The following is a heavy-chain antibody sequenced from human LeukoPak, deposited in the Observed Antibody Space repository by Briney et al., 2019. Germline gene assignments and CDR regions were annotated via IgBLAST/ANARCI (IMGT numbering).Heavy chain of an antibody. J-gene: IGHJ4*02. CDR2: IYSSGSTS. CDR1: GGSISSSTYY. Sequence: SETLSLTGVVSGGSISSSTYYWGWIRQPPGKGLEWIGSIYSSGSTSYYNPSLKSRVTVLVDTSKNQFSLQLSSVTAADTAVYHCARLARRYYYFDYWGQGTLVTVSS. V-gene: IGHV4-39*07. CDR3: ARLARRYYYFDY. D-gene: IGHD1-26*01.